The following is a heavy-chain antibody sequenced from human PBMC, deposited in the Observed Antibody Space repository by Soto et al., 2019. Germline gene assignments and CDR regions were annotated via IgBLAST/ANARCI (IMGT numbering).Heavy chain of an antibody. CDR1: GGSVSSGGFY. V-gene: IGHV4-61*08. CDR2: VYYGGFT. D-gene: IGHD7-27*01. Sequence: QVELKESGPGLVKPSETLSLTCTVSGGSVSSGGFYYHWIRPPPGKGLEWIGYVYYGGFTNYSPSLKSRHTISVETSPTRISLNLASVTSVDTAVYYCERQTAPWGFDVWGQGTTVTVSS. J-gene: IGHJ6*02. CDR3: ERQTAPWGFDV.